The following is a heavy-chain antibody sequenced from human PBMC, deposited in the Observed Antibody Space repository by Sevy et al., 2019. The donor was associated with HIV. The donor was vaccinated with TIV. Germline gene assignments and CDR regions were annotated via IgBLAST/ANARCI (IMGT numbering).Heavy chain of an antibody. Sequence: GGSLRLSCAASGFTFSKYSMSWVRQPPGKGLEWVSTLSFGCGEINYADSVKGRFTISRENSKSSVYLQMNNLRPEDTVVYYCAREGCTKPHDYWGQGTLVTVSS. CDR2: LSFGCGEI. V-gene: IGHV3-23*01. CDR1: GFTFSKYS. CDR3: AREGCTKPHDY. D-gene: IGHD2-8*01. J-gene: IGHJ4*02.